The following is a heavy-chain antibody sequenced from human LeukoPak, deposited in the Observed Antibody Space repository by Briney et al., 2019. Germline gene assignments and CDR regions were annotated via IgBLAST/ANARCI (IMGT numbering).Heavy chain of an antibody. V-gene: IGHV1-69*05. CDR3: GRKAGDCGGGSCYSIDY. D-gene: IGHD2-15*01. J-gene: IGHJ4*02. CDR1: GGSFSSEA. CDR2: IIPIFGTA. Sequence: SVKVSCKAFGGSFSSEAISWVRQAPGQGLEWMGGIIPIFGTANYAQKFQGRVTVTTDESTSTAYMEVSSLRSEDTAVYYCGRKAGDCGGGSCYSIDYWGQGTLVTVSS.